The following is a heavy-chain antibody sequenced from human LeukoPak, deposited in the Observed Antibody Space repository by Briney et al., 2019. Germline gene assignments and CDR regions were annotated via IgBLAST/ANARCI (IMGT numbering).Heavy chain of an antibody. CDR1: GFTFSGSA. V-gene: IGHV3-73*01. CDR3: TRHVDLVVVAATLLFEF. J-gene: IGHJ4*02. D-gene: IGHD2-15*01. CDR2: IRSKTNSYAT. Sequence: GGSLRLSCAASGFTFSGSAMHWVRQASGKGLEWVGRIRSKTNSYATAYVASVKGRFTISRDDSENTAYLQMNSLKTEDTAMCYCTRHVDLVVVAATLLFEFWGQGILVTVSS.